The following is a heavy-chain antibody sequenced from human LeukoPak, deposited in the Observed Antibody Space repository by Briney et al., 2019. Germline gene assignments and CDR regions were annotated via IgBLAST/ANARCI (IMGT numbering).Heavy chain of an antibody. CDR1: GGTLSSYA. CDR3: ARLGPFYDSSSYGDYNWFDP. CDR2: IIPIFGTA. V-gene: IGHV1-69*13. J-gene: IGHJ5*02. D-gene: IGHD3-22*01. Sequence: GASVKVSCKASGGTLSSYAISWVRQAPGQGLEWMGGIIPIFGTANYAQKFQGRVTITADESTSTAYMELSSLRSEDTAVYYCARLGPFYDSSSYGDYNWFDPWGQGTLVTVSS.